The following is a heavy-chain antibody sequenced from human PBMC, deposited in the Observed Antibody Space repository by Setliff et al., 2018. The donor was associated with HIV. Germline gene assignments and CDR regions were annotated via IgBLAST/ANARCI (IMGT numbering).Heavy chain of an antibody. J-gene: IGHJ6*03. CDR3: ARARDNGDYYYYYYLDV. V-gene: IGHV1-69*06. D-gene: IGHD2-8*01. Sequence: SVKVSCKASGGIFRREAISWVRQAPGQGLEWMGGIIPIFGTTNYAQKFQGRVTITADKSTTTSYMELSSLRSEDTAVYCCARARDNGDYYYYYYLDVWGKGTPVTVSS. CDR1: GGIFRREA. CDR2: IIPIFGTT.